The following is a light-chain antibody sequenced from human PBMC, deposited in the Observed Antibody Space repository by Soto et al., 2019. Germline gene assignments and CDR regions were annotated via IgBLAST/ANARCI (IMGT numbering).Light chain of an antibody. J-gene: IGLJ2*01. Sequence: QSVLTQPASVSGSPGQSITISCTGTSSDVGGYNYVSWYQQHPGIAPKLLIYGVTNRPSGVSTRFSGSKSGNTASLTISGLQAEDEADYYCSSYTSSSLVVFGGGTKLTVL. V-gene: IGLV2-14*01. CDR2: GVT. CDR1: SSDVGGYNY. CDR3: SSYTSSSLVV.